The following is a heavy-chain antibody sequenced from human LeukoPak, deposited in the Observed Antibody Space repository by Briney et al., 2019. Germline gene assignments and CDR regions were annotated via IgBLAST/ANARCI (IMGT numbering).Heavy chain of an antibody. CDR2: IIPIFGTA. CDR3: ARDPEVGYCSGGSCYGQGY. V-gene: IGHV1-69*05. J-gene: IGHJ4*02. D-gene: IGHD2-15*01. CDR1: GGIFSSYA. Sequence: ASVKVSCKASGGIFSSYAISWVRQAPGQGLEWMGRIIPIFGTANYAQKFQGRGTITTDESTSTAYMELSSLRSEDTAAYYCARDPEVGYCSGGSCYGQGYWGQGTLVTVSS.